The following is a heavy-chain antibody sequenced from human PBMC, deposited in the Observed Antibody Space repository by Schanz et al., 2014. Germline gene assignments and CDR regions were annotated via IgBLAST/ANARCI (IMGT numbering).Heavy chain of an antibody. Sequence: VQLLESGGGLVQPGGSLRLSCAASGFTFSNYAMSWVRQAPGKGLEWVAVISYDGSNKYYADSVKGRFTISRDNSKNTLYLQMNSLRAEDTAVYYCAKDLLYGAPMPLNHLDYWGQGTLVTVSS. J-gene: IGHJ4*02. V-gene: IGHV3-30-3*01. CDR1: GFTFSNYA. CDR2: ISYDGSNK. CDR3: AKDLLYGAPMPLNHLDY. D-gene: IGHD2-2*01.